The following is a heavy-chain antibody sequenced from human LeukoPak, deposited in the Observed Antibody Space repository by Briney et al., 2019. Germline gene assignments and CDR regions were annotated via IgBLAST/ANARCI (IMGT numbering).Heavy chain of an antibody. CDR3: ARGGTYYYQYYYMDV. D-gene: IGHD3-16*01. Sequence: QPGGSLRLSCAASQFTFSSHAMNWVRQAPGKGLDWVAVMSFDGSHIYYAHSVKGRFTISRDNSNNTLFLQMNSLNADDTAVYYCARGGTYYYQYYYMDVWGKGTTVTVSS. V-gene: IGHV3-30*01. CDR2: MSFDGSHI. CDR1: QFTFSSHA. J-gene: IGHJ6*03.